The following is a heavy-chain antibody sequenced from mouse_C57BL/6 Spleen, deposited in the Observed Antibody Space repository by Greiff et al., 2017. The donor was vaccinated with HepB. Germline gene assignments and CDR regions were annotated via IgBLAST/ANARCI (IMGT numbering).Heavy chain of an antibody. CDR2: ISDGGSYT. CDR3: ARDPRVITTVVDWYFDV. CDR1: GFTFSSYA. Sequence: VQLKESGGGLVKPGGSLKLSCAASGFTFSSYAMSWVRQTPEKRLEWVATISDGGSYTYYPDNVKGRFTISRDNAKNNLYLQMSHLKSEDTAMYYCARDPRVITTVVDWYFDVWGSGTTVTVSS. D-gene: IGHD1-1*01. J-gene: IGHJ1*01. V-gene: IGHV5-4*01.